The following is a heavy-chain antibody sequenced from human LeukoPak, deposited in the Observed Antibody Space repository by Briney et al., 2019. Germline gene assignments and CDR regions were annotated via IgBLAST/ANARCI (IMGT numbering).Heavy chain of an antibody. D-gene: IGHD4-17*01. CDR2: ISGSGGST. CDR1: GFTFSSYA. J-gene: IGHJ1*01. V-gene: IGHV3-23*01. Sequence: GGSLRLSCAASGFTFSSYAMSWVRQAPGKGLGWVSAISGSGGSTYYADSVKGGFTISRDNSKNTLYLQMNSLRAEDTAVYYCAKDRNGDHPYFQHWGQGTLVTVSS. CDR3: AKDRNGDHPYFQH.